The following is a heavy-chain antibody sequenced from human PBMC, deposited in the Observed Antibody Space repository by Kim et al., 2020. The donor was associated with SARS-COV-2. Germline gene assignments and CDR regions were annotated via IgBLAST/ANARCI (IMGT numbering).Heavy chain of an antibody. CDR1: GGSINSSSYY. CDR2: ISYSGST. Sequence: SETLSLTCTVSGGSINSSSYYWGWIRQPPGKGLEWIGSISYSGSTYYNPSLQSRVTISVDTSKNQFFLKLSSATAADTAVYYCTRGSYGTDDWGQGTLVTVSS. CDR3: TRGSYGTDD. D-gene: IGHD5-18*01. J-gene: IGHJ4*02. V-gene: IGHV4-39*01.